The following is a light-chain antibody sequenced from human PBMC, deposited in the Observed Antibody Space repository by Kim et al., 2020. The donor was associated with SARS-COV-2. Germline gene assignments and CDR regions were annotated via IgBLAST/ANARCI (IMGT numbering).Light chain of an antibody. V-gene: IGKV3-15*01. CDR2: GAS. CDR1: QSVSSN. Sequence: PGESAPLSCRAGQSVSSNLAWYQQKPGQAPRLLIYGASTRATGIPARFSGSGSGTEFTLTISSLQSEDFAVYYCQQYNNWPLALTFGGGTKVDIK. J-gene: IGKJ4*01. CDR3: QQYNNWPLALT.